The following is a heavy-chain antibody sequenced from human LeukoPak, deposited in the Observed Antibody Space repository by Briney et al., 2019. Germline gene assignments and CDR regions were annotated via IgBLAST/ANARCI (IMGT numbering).Heavy chain of an antibody. D-gene: IGHD3-22*01. CDR2: IRYDGSNK. CDR3: AKVIGYYDSSGPFSLFDY. J-gene: IGHJ4*02. Sequence: PGGSLRLSCAASGFTFSSYGMHWVRQAPGKGLEWVAFIRYDGSNKYYADSVKGRFTISRDNSKNTLYLQMNSLRAEDTAVYYCAKVIGYYDSSGPFSLFDYWGQGTLVAVSS. V-gene: IGHV3-30*02. CDR1: GFTFSSYG.